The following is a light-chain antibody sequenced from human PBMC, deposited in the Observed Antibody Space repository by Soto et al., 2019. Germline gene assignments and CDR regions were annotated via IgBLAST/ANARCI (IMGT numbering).Light chain of an antibody. CDR3: YSYTTSSTYV. CDR2: DVS. V-gene: IGLV2-14*01. CDR1: SSGVGGYNY. Sequence: QSALTQPASVSGSPGQSITISCTGTSSGVGGYNYVSWYQQHPAKVPKLMIYDVSNRPSGVSDRFSGSKSGNTASLTISGLQAEDEADYYCYSYTTSSTYVFGTGTKATVL. J-gene: IGLJ1*01.